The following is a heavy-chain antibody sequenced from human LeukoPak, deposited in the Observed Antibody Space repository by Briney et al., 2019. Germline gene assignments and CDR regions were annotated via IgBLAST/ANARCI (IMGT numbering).Heavy chain of an antibody. CDR3: ARGKYCSGGECYSVRTSYDGFDT. V-gene: IGHV1-69*08. CDR2: IIPMRNRA. D-gene: IGHD2-15*01. J-gene: IGHJ5*02. CDR1: GGDFNSHI. Sequence: SVKVSCKASGGDFNSHIFNWVRQAPGQGLEWMGRIIPMRNRAHYSHKFQGRVMISADKSRRAAYMELRSLTSDDTAVYYCARGKYCSGGECYSVRTSYDGFDTWGQGTVVSVSS.